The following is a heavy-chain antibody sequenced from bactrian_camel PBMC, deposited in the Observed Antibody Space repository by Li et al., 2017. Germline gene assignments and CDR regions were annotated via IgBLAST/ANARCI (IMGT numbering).Heavy chain of an antibody. CDR2: IATGSGNT. V-gene: IGHV3S1*01. D-gene: IGHD6*01. CDR1: GYTYSDNC. CDR3: ARAGNSWSVDY. J-gene: IGHJ4*01. Sequence: HVQLVESGGGSVQAGGSLRLSCSVSGYTYSDNCMAWFRQAPGKEREGVARIATGSGNTYYADSVKGRFSISRDFFNNMVYLQMNSLKPEDTAVLYCARAGNSWSVDYWGQGTQVTVS.